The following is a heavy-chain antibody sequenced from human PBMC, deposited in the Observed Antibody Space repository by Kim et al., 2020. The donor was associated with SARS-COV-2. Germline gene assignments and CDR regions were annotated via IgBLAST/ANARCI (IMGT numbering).Heavy chain of an antibody. Sequence: GGSLRLSCAASGFTFSSYSMNWVRQAPGKGLEWVSYISSSSSTIYYADSVKGRFTISRDNAKNSLYLQMNSLRDEDTAVYYCARDPPYCSSTSCNWGVGGMDVWGQGTTVTVSS. CDR1: GFTFSSYS. CDR3: ARDPPYCSSTSCNWGVGGMDV. J-gene: IGHJ6*02. D-gene: IGHD2-2*01. CDR2: ISSSSSTI. V-gene: IGHV3-48*02.